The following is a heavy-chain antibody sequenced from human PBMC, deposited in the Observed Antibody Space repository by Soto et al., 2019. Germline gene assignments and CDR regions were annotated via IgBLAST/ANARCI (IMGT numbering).Heavy chain of an antibody. D-gene: IGHD5-12*01. CDR3: ARDGSGFHWDFDL. J-gene: IGHJ2*01. Sequence: QAQLQQSGPGLVKPSQTLSLTCAISGDSVSSKSATWSWIRQSPSRGLEWLGRTYYRSKWYNDYPLSMKGRIIINSATAKTQCSLKLSSVTPEDTALYYCARDGSGFHWDFDLWGCGTPVTVSS. CDR2: TYYRSKWYN. V-gene: IGHV6-1*01. CDR1: GDSVSSKSAT.